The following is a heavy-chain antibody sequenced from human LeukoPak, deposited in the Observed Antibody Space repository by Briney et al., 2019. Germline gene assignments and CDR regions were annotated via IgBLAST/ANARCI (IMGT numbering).Heavy chain of an antibody. CDR3: AKAPALYYDFWSGYSDY. D-gene: IGHD3-3*01. Sequence: GGSLRLSCAASGFTFSSYAMSWVRQAPGKGLEWVSAISGSGGSTYYADSVKGRFTISGDNSKNTLYLQMNSLRAEDTAVYYCAKAPALYYDFWSGYSDYWGQGTLVTVSS. CDR2: ISGSGGST. J-gene: IGHJ4*02. V-gene: IGHV3-23*01. CDR1: GFTFSSYA.